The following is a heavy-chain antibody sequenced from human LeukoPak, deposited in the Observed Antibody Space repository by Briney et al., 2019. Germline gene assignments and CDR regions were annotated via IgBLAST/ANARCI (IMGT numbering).Heavy chain of an antibody. Sequence: GSSVKVSCKATGGTFSSYAISWVRQAPGQGLEWMGGMIPIFGTANYAQKFQGRVTITTDESTSTAYMELSSLRSEDTAVYYCARHPSEYYDFWSGSNWFDPWGQGTLVTVSS. V-gene: IGHV1-69*05. J-gene: IGHJ5*02. CDR3: ARHPSEYYDFWSGSNWFDP. D-gene: IGHD3-3*01. CDR2: MIPIFGTA. CDR1: GGTFSSYA.